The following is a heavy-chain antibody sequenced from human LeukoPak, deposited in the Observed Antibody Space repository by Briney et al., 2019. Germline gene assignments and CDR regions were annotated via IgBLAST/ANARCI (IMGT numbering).Heavy chain of an antibody. CDR2: ISGSGETT. Sequence: PGGSLRLSCAASGFTFSNYAMSWVRQAPGKGLEWVSVISGSGETTYHADSVKGRLTISRDNSKNTLYLQMNSLRAEDTAVYYCAKGDVWGSYRSALLDYWGQGTLATVSS. J-gene: IGHJ4*02. CDR3: AKGDVWGSYRSALLDY. CDR1: GFTFSNYA. D-gene: IGHD3-16*02. V-gene: IGHV3-23*01.